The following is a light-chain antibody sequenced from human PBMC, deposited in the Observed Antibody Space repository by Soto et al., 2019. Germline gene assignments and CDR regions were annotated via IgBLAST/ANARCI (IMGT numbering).Light chain of an antibody. Sequence: ENVLTQSPGTLSLSPGERATLSCRASQTVSSNSLAWYQQKPGQAPRLLMFRASIRATGFPARFSGSGSGTEFNITISSLQSEDSAVYYCQQYNNWPRATFGGGTKVEIK. V-gene: IGKV3-15*01. J-gene: IGKJ4*01. CDR3: QQYNNWPRAT. CDR1: QTVSSN. CDR2: RAS.